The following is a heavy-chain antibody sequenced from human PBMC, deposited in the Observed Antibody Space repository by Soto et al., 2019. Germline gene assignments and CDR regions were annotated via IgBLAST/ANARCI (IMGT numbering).Heavy chain of an antibody. Sequence: GGSLRLSCAASGFTFSSYGMHWVRQAPGKGLEWVAVISYDGSNKYYADSVKGRFTISRDNSKNTLYLQMNSLRAEDTAVYYCAKDDGYYRIDYWGQGTLVTVSS. J-gene: IGHJ4*02. CDR1: GFTFSSYG. D-gene: IGHD3-10*01. V-gene: IGHV3-30*18. CDR3: AKDDGYYRIDY. CDR2: ISYDGSNK.